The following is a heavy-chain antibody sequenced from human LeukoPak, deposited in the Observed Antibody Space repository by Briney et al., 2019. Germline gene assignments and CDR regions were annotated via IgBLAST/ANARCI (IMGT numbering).Heavy chain of an antibody. J-gene: IGHJ4*02. D-gene: IGHD3-22*01. CDR2: IYYSGST. V-gene: IGHV4-39*01. CDR1: GGSISSSSYY. Sequence: SETLSLTCTVSGGSISSSSYYWGWIRQPPGKGLEWIGSIYYSGSTYYNPSLKSRVTISVDTSKNQFSLKLSSVTAADTAVYYCARQTMIVVVITIFDYWGQGTLVTVSS. CDR3: ARQTMIVVVITIFDY.